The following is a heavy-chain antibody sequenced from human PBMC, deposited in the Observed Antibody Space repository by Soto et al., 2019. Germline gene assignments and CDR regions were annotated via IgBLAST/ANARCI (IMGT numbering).Heavy chain of an antibody. D-gene: IGHD3-3*01. CDR1: GGSFSGYD. CDR2: INHSGST. Sequence: SETLSLTCAVYGGSFSGYDWSWIRQPPGKGLEWIGEINHSGSTNYNPSLKSRVTISVDTSKNQFSLKLSSVTAADTAAYYCARGRGSPFTIFRVVTRRYYRMDVWGQGNTVTVSS. CDR3: ARGRGSPFTIFRVVTRRYYRMDV. J-gene: IGHJ6*02. V-gene: IGHV4-34*01.